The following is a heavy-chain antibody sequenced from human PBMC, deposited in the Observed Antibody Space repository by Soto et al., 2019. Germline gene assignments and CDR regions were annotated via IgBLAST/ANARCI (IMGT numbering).Heavy chain of an antibody. CDR2: MTAGYGKT. J-gene: IGHJ4*02. CDR3: ARDTGDGTVDF. Sequence: QVHLVQSGAEVRKPGASVKVSCRASGYTFSSYVMHWVRQAPGQRLEWMGWMTAGYGKTTSSQKFQDRVTISRDTSASTAYIELTSLRSEATAVYYCARDTGDGTVDFWGPGTLVTVSS. V-gene: IGHV1-3*01. D-gene: IGHD7-27*01. CDR1: GYTFSSYV.